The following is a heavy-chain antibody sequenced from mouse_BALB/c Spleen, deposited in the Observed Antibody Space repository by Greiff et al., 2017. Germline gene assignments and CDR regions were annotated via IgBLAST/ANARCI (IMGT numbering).Heavy chain of an antibody. V-gene: IGHV14-3*02. CDR2: IDPANGNT. Sequence: EVQLVESGAELVKPGASVKLSCTASGFNIKDTYMHWVKQRPEQGLEWIGRIDPANGNTKYDPKFQGKATITADTSSNTAYLQLSSLTSEDTAVYYCARPMITSYYFDYWGQGTTLTVSS. CDR3: ARPMITSYYFDY. J-gene: IGHJ2*01. D-gene: IGHD2-4*01. CDR1: GFNIKDTY.